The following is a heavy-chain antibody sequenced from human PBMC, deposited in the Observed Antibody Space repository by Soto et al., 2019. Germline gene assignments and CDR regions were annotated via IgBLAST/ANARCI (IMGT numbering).Heavy chain of an antibody. V-gene: IGHV3-74*01. CDR3: ARYPYDSSGFFDF. D-gene: IGHD3-22*01. CDR1: GFTFNNYW. J-gene: IGHJ4*02. Sequence: GGSLRLSCAASGFTFNNYWMHWVRQVPGKGLVWVSRINSDGSSISYADSVKGRFTISRDNAKNTLYLQMKGLRAEDTAVYYCARYPYDSSGFFDFWGQGTVVTVSS. CDR2: INSDGSSI.